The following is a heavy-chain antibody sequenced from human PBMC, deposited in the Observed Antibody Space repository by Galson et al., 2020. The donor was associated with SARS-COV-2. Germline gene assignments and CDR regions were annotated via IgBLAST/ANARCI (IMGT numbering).Heavy chain of an antibody. V-gene: IGHV1-18*01. CDR2: TSPDSGYT. CDR3: AGRPVAGLVWYFQD. Sequence: ASVKTPCKAPGYTFHTYALCRVPQAPVQGTTWTGWTSPDSGYTDYAQKLQGRVTLTTDTPTSTAYMELRSLKADDTAMNLCAGRPVAGLVWYFQDWGQGTLVTVSS. J-gene: IGHJ1*01. CDR1: GYTFHTYA. D-gene: IGHD6-19*01.